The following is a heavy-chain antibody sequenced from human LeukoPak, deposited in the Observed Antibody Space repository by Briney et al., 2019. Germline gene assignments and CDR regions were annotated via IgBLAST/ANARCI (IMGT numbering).Heavy chain of an antibody. V-gene: IGHV1-8*01. CDR1: GYTATHFV. CDR2: MTLNSGRT. J-gene: IGHJ6*02. Sequence: GASVKVSCKVFGYTATHFVIQWVRQATGQGFEWMGWMTLNSGRTGYGREFQGRVTLTTDTATNTAYMELSSLRSDDTAVYYCGRGYAMDVWGQGTTVIVSS. CDR3: GRGYAMDV.